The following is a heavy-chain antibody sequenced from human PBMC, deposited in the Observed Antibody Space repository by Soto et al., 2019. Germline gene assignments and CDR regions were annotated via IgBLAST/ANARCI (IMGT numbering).Heavy chain of an antibody. CDR2: IYPGDSHT. Sequence: GESLKISCKGSGYRFTSYWIAWVRQMPGKGLEWMGIIYPGDSHTRYSPSFQGQVTISADKSISTAYLQWRSLKASDTAMYYCAAGYTTGPDAFDIWGQGTMVTVSS. J-gene: IGHJ3*02. CDR3: AAGYTTGPDAFDI. V-gene: IGHV5-51*01. D-gene: IGHD6-13*01. CDR1: GYRFTSYW.